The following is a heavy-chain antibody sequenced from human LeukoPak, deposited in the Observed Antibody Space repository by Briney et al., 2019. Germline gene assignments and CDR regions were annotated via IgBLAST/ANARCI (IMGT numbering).Heavy chain of an antibody. J-gene: IGHJ4*02. CDR3: TRNTVTVHFDY. CDR1: GFTFDDYA. Sequence: GGSLRLSCSASGFTFDDYAVSWFRQAPGKGLEWVGFIRSKAFGGTPEYAASMRGRFTISRDDSKSIAYLQMNSLKTEDTAVYYCTRNTVTVHFDYWSQGTLVTVSS. V-gene: IGHV3-49*03. D-gene: IGHD4-17*01. CDR2: IRSKAFGGTP.